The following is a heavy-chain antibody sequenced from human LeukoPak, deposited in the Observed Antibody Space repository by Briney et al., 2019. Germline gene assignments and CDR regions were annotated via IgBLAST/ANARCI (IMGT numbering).Heavy chain of an antibody. CDR1: GYTFTSYG. CDR2: ISAYNGNT. V-gene: IGHV1-18*04. D-gene: IGHD3-10*01. J-gene: IGHJ4*02. CDR3: ARDTSYYYGSWSYYNFDY. Sequence: ASVKVSCKASGYTFTSYGISWVRQAPGQGLEWMGWISAYNGNTNYAQKLQGRGTMTTDTSTSTAYMELRSLRSDDTAVYYCARDTSYYYGSWSYYNFDYWGQGTLVTVSS.